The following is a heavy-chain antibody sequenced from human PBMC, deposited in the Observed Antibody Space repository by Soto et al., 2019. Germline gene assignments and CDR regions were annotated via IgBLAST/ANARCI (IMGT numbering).Heavy chain of an antibody. V-gene: IGHV3-48*02. CDR3: ARAVTWGLDV. CDR1: GFTFSLYS. Sequence: VQLVESGGGLVQPGGSLRLSCAASGFTFSLYSMSWVRQAPGKGLEWVPYISRSSTGIHYAASVKGRFTISRDDATNSMHLQMNSLRDGDTAVYYCARAVTWGLDVWGQGTTVSISS. CDR2: ISRSSTGI. J-gene: IGHJ6*02. D-gene: IGHD3-10*01.